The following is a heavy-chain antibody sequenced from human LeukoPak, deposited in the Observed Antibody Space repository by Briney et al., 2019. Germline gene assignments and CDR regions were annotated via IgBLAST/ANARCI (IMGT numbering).Heavy chain of an antibody. CDR1: GGTFSSYA. Sequence: GASVKVSCKASGGTFSSYAISWVRQAPGQGLEWMGRIIPILGIANYAQKFQGRVTITADKSTSTAYMELSSLRSEDTAVYYCARSAETDYDFWSGFLSWGQGTLVTVSS. V-gene: IGHV1-69*04. J-gene: IGHJ5*02. CDR3: ARSAETDYDFWSGFLS. D-gene: IGHD3-3*01. CDR2: IIPILGIA.